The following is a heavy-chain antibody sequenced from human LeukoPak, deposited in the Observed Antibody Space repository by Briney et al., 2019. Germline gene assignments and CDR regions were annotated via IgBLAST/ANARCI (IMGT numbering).Heavy chain of an antibody. CDR3: ASSALARFSGILTGYSPARYGMDV. J-gene: IGHJ6*02. CDR1: GFTFSDYY. D-gene: IGHD3-9*01. Sequence: GGSLRLSCAASGFTFSDYYMSWVRQAPGKGLEWVSYISSSGSTIYYADSVKGRFTISRDNAKNSLYLQMNSLRAEDTAVYYCASSALARFSGILTGYSPARYGMDVWGQGTTVTVSS. CDR2: ISSSGSTI. V-gene: IGHV3-11*01.